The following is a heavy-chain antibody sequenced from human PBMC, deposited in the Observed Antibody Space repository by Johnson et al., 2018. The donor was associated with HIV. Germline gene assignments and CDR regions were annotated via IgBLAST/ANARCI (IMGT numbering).Heavy chain of an antibody. Sequence: QVQLVESVGGVVQPGGSLRLSCAASAFTFSSYAIHWVRQAPGKGLEWVAFIHYDGNNKYYADSVKGRFTISRDNSKNTLYLQMNSLRAEDTAVYYCAKDLSSGWYHAFDIWGQGTMVTVSS. CDR1: AFTFSSYA. J-gene: IGHJ3*02. D-gene: IGHD6-19*01. CDR3: AKDLSSGWYHAFDI. V-gene: IGHV3-30*02. CDR2: IHYDGNNK.